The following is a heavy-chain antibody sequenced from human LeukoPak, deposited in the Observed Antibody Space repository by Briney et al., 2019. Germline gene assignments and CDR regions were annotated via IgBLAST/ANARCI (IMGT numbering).Heavy chain of an antibody. CDR3: ARDSSGYYWSYYYYGMDV. D-gene: IGHD3-22*01. V-gene: IGHV1-18*01. CDR2: ICAYNGNT. J-gene: IGHJ6*02. Sequence: ASVKVSCKASGYTFTSYGISWVRQAPGQGLEWMGWICAYNGNTNYAQKLQGRVTMTTDTSTSTAYMELRSLRSDDTAVYYCARDSSGYYWSYYYYGMDVWGQGTTVTVSS. CDR1: GYTFTSYG.